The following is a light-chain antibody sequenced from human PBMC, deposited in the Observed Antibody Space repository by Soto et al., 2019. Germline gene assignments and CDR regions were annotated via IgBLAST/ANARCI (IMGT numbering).Light chain of an antibody. V-gene: IGLV2-14*03. CDR2: DVN. CDR1: SSDIGAYNF. J-gene: IGLJ2*01. Sequence: QSVLTQPASVSGSPGQSITISCTGTSSDIGAYNFVSWYQQHPGKAPKLMLYDVNIRPSGVSNRFSGSKSGNTASLTISGLLAEEEADYYCTSWTTSTTMIFGGGTQLTVL. CDR3: TSWTTSTTMI.